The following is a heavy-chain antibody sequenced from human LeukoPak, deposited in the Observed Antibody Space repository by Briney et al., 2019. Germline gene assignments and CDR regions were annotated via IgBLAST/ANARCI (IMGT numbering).Heavy chain of an antibody. CDR3: AKCSMAAGGGFDY. J-gene: IGHJ4*02. Sequence: GGFLRLSCAASGFTVSSNYMSWVRQAPGKGLEWVSVIYSGGSTYYADSVKGRFTISRDNSKNTLYLQMNSLRAEDTAVYYCAKCSMAAGGGFDYWGQGTLVTVSS. CDR1: GFTVSSNY. CDR2: IYSGGST. V-gene: IGHV3-53*01. D-gene: IGHD5-24*01.